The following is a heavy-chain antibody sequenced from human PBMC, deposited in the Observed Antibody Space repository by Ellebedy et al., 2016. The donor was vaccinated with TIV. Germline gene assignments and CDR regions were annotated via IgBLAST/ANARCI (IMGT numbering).Heavy chain of an antibody. Sequence: GESLKISCAASGFTFNSYWMSWVRQAPGKGLEWVANINQDGSRIYYVDSVKGRFTISRDNAKNSVYLRMHTLRVEDTAVYHCVRDGAYGDYSPGYYGMDVWGQGTTVTVSS. D-gene: IGHD3-22*01. CDR2: INQDGSRI. V-gene: IGHV3-7*03. CDR1: GFTFNSYW. J-gene: IGHJ6*02. CDR3: VRDGAYGDYSPGYYGMDV.